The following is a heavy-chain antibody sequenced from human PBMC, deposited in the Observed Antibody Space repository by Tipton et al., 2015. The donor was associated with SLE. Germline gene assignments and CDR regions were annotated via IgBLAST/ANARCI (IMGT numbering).Heavy chain of an antibody. CDR3: ARNRYRGYAAETNYYNYYYLDV. V-gene: IGHV4-39*07. CDR1: GGSISSGSYY. CDR2: IYYTGSA. J-gene: IGHJ6*03. Sequence: TLSLTCTLSGGSISSGSYYWGWIRQPPGKGLEWIGSIYYTGSAYYNPSLKSRVIISVDPSKNQFSLRLNSVTAADTAVYYCARNRYRGYAAETNYYNYYYLDVWGKGTTVTVSS. D-gene: IGHD5-12*01.